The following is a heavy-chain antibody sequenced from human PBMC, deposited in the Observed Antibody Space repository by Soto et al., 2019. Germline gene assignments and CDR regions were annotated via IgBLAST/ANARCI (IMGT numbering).Heavy chain of an antibody. J-gene: IGHJ6*02. Sequence: QVQLVESGGGVVHPERSLRLSCSASEFTFSSYAMHWVRQAPGKGLEWVAGISYDGGHKFYGDSVRGRFTISRDSRKTTVFLQMNSLRPQATAAYYCARVKTDYSNPRGPFFFYGMDVWGQGTTVTVSS. CDR3: ARVKTDYSNPRGPFFFYGMDV. V-gene: IGHV3-30*04. D-gene: IGHD4-4*01. CDR1: EFTFSSYA. CDR2: ISYDGGHK.